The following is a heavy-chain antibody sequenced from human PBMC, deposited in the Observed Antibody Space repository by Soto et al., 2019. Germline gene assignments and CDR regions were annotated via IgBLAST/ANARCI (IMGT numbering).Heavy chain of an antibody. D-gene: IGHD2-8*01. J-gene: IGHJ5*02. CDR2: IIPIFGTA. CDR3: ASGWVYAMDNWFDP. V-gene: IGHV1-69*01. CDR1: GGTFSSYA. Sequence: QVQLVQSGAEVKKPGSSVKVSCKASGGTFSSYAISWVRQAPGQGLEWMGGIIPIFGTANYAQKFQGRVTITADESTSTDYMELSSLRSEDTAVYYCASGWVYAMDNWFDPWGQGTLVTVSS.